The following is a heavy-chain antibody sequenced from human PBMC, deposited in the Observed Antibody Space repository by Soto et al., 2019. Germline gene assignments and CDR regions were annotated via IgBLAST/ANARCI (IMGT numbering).Heavy chain of an antibody. CDR2: INHSGST. D-gene: IGHD2-15*01. CDR1: GGSFSGYY. Sequence: SETLSLTSAVYGGSFSGYYWSWIRQPPGKGLEWIGEINHSGSTNYNPSLKSRVTISIDTSKNQFSLKLSSVTAADTAVYYCAREGGRYCTGGSCQVDYWGQGTLVTVS. CDR3: AREGGRYCTGGSCQVDY. V-gene: IGHV4-34*01. J-gene: IGHJ4*02.